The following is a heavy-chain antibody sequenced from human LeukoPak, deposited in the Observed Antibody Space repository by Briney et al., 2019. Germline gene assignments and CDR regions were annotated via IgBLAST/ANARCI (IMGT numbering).Heavy chain of an antibody. V-gene: IGHV5-51*01. CDR1: GYSFTSYW. J-gene: IGHJ4*02. Sequence: GESLKISCKASGYSFTSYWIGWVRQMPGKGLEWMGIVYPDDSDTRYSPSFQGQVTISADKSISTAYLQWSSLKASDTAMYYCARQADHSGSYGDYWGQGTLVTVSS. CDR2: VYPDDSDT. CDR3: ARQADHSGSYGDY. D-gene: IGHD1-26*01.